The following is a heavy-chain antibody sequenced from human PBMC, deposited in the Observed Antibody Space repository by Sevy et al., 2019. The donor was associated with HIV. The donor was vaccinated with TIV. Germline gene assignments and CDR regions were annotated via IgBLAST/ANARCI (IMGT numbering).Heavy chain of an antibody. J-gene: IGHJ5*02. D-gene: IGHD2-21*02. V-gene: IGHV4-59*01. Sequence: SETLSLTCTVTGDSMNTYYWAWIRQPPGKSLEWVGYILYSGSTEYSPSLKSRVTMALDKSKNEVSLRLSSVTAADTAVYYCATMVPANNWFDPWGQGRLVTVSS. CDR1: GDSMNTYY. CDR2: ILYSGST. CDR3: ATMVPANNWFDP.